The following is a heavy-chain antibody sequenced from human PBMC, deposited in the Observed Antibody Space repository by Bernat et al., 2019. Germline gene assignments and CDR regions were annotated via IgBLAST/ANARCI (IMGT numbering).Heavy chain of an antibody. CDR3: ARGTRIVQGVIIYYYYMDV. V-gene: IGHV1-3*01. CDR2: INAGNGNT. J-gene: IGHJ6*03. D-gene: IGHD3-10*01. Sequence: QVQLVQSGAEVKKPGASVKVSCKASGYTFTSYAMHWVRQAPGQRLEWMGWINAGNGNTKYSQKFQGRVTITRDTSANTAYMELSSLRSEDTAVYYCARGTRIVQGVIIYYYYMDVWGKGTTVTVSS. CDR1: GYTFTSYA.